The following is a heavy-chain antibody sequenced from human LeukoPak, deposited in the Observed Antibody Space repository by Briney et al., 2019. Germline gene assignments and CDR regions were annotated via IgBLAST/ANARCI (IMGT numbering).Heavy chain of an antibody. D-gene: IGHD3-10*01. J-gene: IGHJ4*02. CDR3: ARTSTGRGFFIDY. Sequence: GGSLRLSCAASGFTFSRYGMTWVRQAPGKGLEGGANIKEDGSEKKYVDSVKGRFTISRDNAKNSLYLQMNSLRVEDTAVYYCARTSTGRGFFIDYWGQGTLVTVSS. CDR1: GFTFSRYG. CDR2: IKEDGSEK. V-gene: IGHV3-7*01.